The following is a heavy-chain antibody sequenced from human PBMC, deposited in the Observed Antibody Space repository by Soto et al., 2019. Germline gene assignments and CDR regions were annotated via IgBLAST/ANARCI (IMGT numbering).Heavy chain of an antibody. Sequence: GGSLRLSCAASGFTFSNDWMNWVRQGPGKGLEWVSRIISGGTRVTYADSVKGRFTIARDYAKNTLYLEMHSLTAEDTAVYYCARERTSKGGMDVWGQGTTVTVSS. J-gene: IGHJ6*02. V-gene: IGHV3-74*01. CDR3: ARERTSKGGMDV. CDR1: GFTFSNDW. CDR2: IISGGTRV.